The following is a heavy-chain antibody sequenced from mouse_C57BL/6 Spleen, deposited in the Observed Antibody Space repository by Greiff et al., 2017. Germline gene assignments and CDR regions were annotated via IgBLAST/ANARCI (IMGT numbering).Heavy chain of an antibody. D-gene: IGHD2-3*01. CDR2: IYPGSGST. CDR3: ARVIYDGYYDPWCAY. J-gene: IGHJ3*01. Sequence: VQLQQPGAELVKPGASVKMSCKASGYTFTSYWITWVKQRPGQGLEWIGDIYPGSGSTNYNEKFKSKATLTVDTSSSTAYMQLSSLTSEDSAVYYCARVIYDGYYDPWCAYWGQGTLVTVSA. CDR1: GYTFTSYW. V-gene: IGHV1-55*01.